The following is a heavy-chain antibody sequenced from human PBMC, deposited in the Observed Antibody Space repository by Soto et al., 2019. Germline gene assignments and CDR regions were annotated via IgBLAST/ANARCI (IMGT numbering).Heavy chain of an antibody. CDR2: INPKSGGT. D-gene: IGHD4-17*01. V-gene: IGHV1-2*02. CDR3: ARGHGDVRGDF. Sequence: QVQLVQSGAEVKKPGASVKVSCKASGYTFTGYYIHWVRQAPGQGLEWMGWINPKSGGTKYAQKLQGRVTMTRDTSISTGYMELISLRSDDTAVYYCARGHGDVRGDFWGQGTLVTVSS. CDR1: GYTFTGYY. J-gene: IGHJ4*02.